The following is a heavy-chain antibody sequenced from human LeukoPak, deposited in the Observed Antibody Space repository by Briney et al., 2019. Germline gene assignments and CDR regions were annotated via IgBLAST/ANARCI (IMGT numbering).Heavy chain of an antibody. CDR2: IWYDGSNK. J-gene: IGHJ4*02. D-gene: IGHD3-10*01. CDR3: AKDKLSGNDY. Sequence: PGGSLRLSCAVSGFTFSNAWMSWVRQAPGKGLEWVAVIWYDGSNKYYADSVKGRFTISRDNSKNTLYLQMNSLRAEDTAVYYCAKDKLSGNDYWGQGTLVTVSS. V-gene: IGHV3-33*06. CDR1: GFTFSNAW.